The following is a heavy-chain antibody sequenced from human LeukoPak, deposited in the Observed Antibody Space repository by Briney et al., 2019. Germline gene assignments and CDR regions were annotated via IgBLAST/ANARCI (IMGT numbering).Heavy chain of an antibody. CDR1: GYTFTSYG. D-gene: IGHD3-10*01. V-gene: IGHV1-18*01. CDR3: ARAGLLWFGELLWNHDAFDI. CDR2: ISAYNGNT. Sequence: ASVKVSCKASGYTFTSYGISWVRQAPGQGLEWMGWISAYNGNTNYAQKLQGRVTMTRDTSTSTVYMELSSLRSEDTAVYYCARAGLLWFGELLWNHDAFDIWGQGTMVTVSS. J-gene: IGHJ3*02.